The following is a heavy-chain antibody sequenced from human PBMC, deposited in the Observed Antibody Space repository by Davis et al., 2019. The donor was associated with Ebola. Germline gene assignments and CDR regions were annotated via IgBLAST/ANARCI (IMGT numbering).Heavy chain of an antibody. CDR2: IYHSGST. CDR3: ARERGRWLQFSWFDP. CDR1: GASISSYY. V-gene: IGHV4-59*01. J-gene: IGHJ5*02. Sequence: SETLSLTCTVSGASISSYYWSWVRQSPGKGLEWIGYIYHSGSTNYNPSLKSRVTISVDTSKNQFSLKLSSVTAADTAVYYCARERGRWLQFSWFDPWGQGTLVTVSS. D-gene: IGHD5-24*01.